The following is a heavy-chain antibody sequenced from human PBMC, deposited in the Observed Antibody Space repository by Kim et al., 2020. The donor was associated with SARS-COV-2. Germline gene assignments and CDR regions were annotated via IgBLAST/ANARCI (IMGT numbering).Heavy chain of an antibody. CDR3: AKGAGCSGSSCYSGGYYGMDV. D-gene: IGHD2-15*01. CDR2: ISSGGSST. J-gene: IGHJ6*02. Sequence: GGSLRLSCAASGFTFSIYTINWVRQAPGKGLEWVSVISSGGSSTYYADSVKGRFTISRDNSKSTLFLQMNSLRAEDTAVYYCAKGAGCSGSSCYSGGYYGMDVWGQGTTVTVSS. CDR1: GFTFSIYT. V-gene: IGHV3-23*03.